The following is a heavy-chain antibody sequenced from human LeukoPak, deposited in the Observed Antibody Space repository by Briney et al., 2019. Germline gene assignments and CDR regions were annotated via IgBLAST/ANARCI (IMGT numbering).Heavy chain of an antibody. CDR2: INPLGGSP. D-gene: IGHD3-16*01. J-gene: IGHJ4*02. CDR3: ARSQTLLDPSDY. V-gene: IGHV1-46*02. Sequence: VASVKVSCKASGYVFNNYYMHWVGQAPGQGLEWMGIINPLGGSPIYAQKFQGRVTMTADTFTRTVYMELSSLRSQDIAIYYCARSQTLLDPSDYWGRGALVTVSS. CDR1: GYVFNNYY.